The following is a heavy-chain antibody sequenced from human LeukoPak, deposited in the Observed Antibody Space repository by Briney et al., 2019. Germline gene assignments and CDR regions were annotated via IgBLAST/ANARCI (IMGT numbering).Heavy chain of an antibody. V-gene: IGHV4-59*08. Sequence: SETLSLTCTVSGTSINDHYWSWIRQPPGKGLEWIGYKYYAGSTSTNPSLESRVTISVDTSKNQFSLNLYSVTAADTAVYYCARHRFAWYDFDVWGQGTRVTVS. J-gene: IGHJ3*01. CDR2: KYYAGST. CDR3: ARHRFAWYDFDV. CDR1: GTSINDHY. D-gene: IGHD3-9*01.